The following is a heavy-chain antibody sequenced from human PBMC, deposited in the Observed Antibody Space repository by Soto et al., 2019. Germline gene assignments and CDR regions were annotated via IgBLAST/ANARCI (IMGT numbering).Heavy chain of an antibody. CDR3: AAGEASSRNLAPYYLDF. CDR2: IHYSGTT. J-gene: IGHJ4*02. Sequence: AETLSLTCTVSGGSMRNYFWTWIRQPPGKGLEWIGYIHYSGTTSFFPSYNPSLRSRVTISEDTSKNQFSLKLLSVTTADTAVYFCAAGEASSRNLAPYYLDFWGQGTLVTVSS. V-gene: IGHV4-59*01. CDR1: GGSMRNYF. D-gene: IGHD6-13*01.